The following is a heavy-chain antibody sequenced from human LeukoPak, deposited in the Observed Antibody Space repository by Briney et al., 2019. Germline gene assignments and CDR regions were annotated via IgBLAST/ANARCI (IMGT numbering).Heavy chain of an antibody. D-gene: IGHD2-2*02. J-gene: IGHJ6*03. Sequence: PSQTLSLTCTVSGGSISSGSYYWSSIRQPAGKGLEWIGRIYTSGSTNYNPSLKSRVTISVDTSKNQFSLKLSSVTAADTAVYYCARSCSSTSCYRGLYYYYYMDVWGKGTTVTVSS. CDR2: IYTSGST. CDR1: GGSISSGSYY. V-gene: IGHV4-61*02. CDR3: ARSCSSTSCYRGLYYYYYMDV.